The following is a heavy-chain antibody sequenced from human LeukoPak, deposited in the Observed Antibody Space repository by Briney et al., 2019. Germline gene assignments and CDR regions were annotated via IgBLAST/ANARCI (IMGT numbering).Heavy chain of an antibody. CDR1: GFTLSDYY. J-gene: IGHJ4*02. V-gene: IGHV3-11*05. CDR3: TRDPRRLDY. Sequence: PGGSLRLSCTVSGFTLSDYYMTWVRQAPGKGLEWLSYISGNRGDINYLDSVRGRFTISRDNAKNSLYLQMNSLRVEDTAVYYCTRDPRRLDYLGQGTLVTVSS. CDR2: ISGNRGDI.